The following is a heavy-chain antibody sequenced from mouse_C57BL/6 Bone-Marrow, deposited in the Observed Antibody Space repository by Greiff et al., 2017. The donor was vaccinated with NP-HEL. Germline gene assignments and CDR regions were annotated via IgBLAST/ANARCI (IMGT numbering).Heavy chain of an antibody. D-gene: IGHD1-1*01. J-gene: IGHJ2*01. CDR2: IHPNSGST. CDR1: GYTFTSYW. CDR3: ARYYYGSSYSFDY. Sequence: QVQLQQPGAELVKPGASVKLSCKASGYTFTSYWLHWVKQRPGQGLEWIGMIHPNSGSTNYNEKFKSKATLTVDKSSSTAYMQLSRLTSDDYAVSNAARYYYGSSYSFDYWGQGTTLTVSS. V-gene: IGHV1-64*01.